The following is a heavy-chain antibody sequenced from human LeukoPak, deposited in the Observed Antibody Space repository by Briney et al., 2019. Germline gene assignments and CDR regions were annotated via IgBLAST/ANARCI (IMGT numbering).Heavy chain of an antibody. J-gene: IGHJ6*02. V-gene: IGHV3-48*02. CDR2: ISSSSSTI. CDR1: GFTFSSYS. D-gene: IGHD2-2*01. Sequence: GGSLRLSCAASGFTFSSYSMNWVRQAPGKGLEWVSYISSSSSTIYYADSVKGRFTISRDNAKNSLYLQMNSLRDEDTAVCYCAREGDIVVVPAAGTNPYVIYYYYGMDVWGQGTTVTVSS. CDR3: AREGDIVVVPAAGTNPYVIYYYYGMDV.